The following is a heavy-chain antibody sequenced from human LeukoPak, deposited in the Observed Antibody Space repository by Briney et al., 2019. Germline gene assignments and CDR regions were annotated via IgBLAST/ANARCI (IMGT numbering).Heavy chain of an antibody. D-gene: IGHD2-2*01. CDR1: GGSFSGYY. Sequence: SETLSLTCAVYGGSFSGYYWSWIRQPPGKGLEWIGEINHSGSTNYNPSLKSRVTISVDTSKNQFSLKLSSVTAADTAVYYCARDCSSTSCYSPYNGMDVWGQGTTVTVSS. CDR3: ARDCSSTSCYSPYNGMDV. J-gene: IGHJ6*02. V-gene: IGHV4-34*01. CDR2: INHSGST.